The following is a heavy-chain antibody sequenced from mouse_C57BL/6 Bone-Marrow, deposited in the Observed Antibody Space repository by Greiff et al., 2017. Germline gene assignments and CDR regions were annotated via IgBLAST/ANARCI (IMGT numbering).Heavy chain of an antibody. CDR3: ARRDGYYY. V-gene: IGHV1-55*01. CDR1: GYTFTSYW. Sequence: QVQLQQPGAELVQPAASVSMSCKASGYTFTSYWITWVQQRPGQGLEWIGDIYPGSGRTNYTEKFTSKATLTVDTSSRTAYMQLGRLTSEDSAVSYGARRDGYYYWGQGTTLTVSS. D-gene: IGHD2-3*01. J-gene: IGHJ2*01. CDR2: IYPGSGRT.